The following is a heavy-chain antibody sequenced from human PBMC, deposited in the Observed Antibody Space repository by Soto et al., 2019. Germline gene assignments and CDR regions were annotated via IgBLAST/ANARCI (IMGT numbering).Heavy chain of an antibody. Sequence: ASVKVSCKASGYTFTSYAMHWVRQAPGQRLEWMGWINAGNGNTKYSQKFQGRVTITRDTSASTAYMELSSLRSEDTAVYYCARVLRFLEWLPYYGMDVWGQGTTVTVSS. V-gene: IGHV1-3*01. CDR2: INAGNGNT. CDR1: GYTFTSYA. J-gene: IGHJ6*02. CDR3: ARVLRFLEWLPYYGMDV. D-gene: IGHD3-3*01.